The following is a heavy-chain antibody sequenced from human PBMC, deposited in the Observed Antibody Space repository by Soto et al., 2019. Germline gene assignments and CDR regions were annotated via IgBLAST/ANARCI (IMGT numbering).Heavy chain of an antibody. Sequence: SETLSLTCTVSGGSISSSSYYWGWIRQPPGKGLEWIGSIYYSGSTYYNPSLKSRVTISVDTSKNQFSLKLSSVTAADTAVYYCARLNSYWFDPWGQGTLVTVSS. V-gene: IGHV4-39*01. CDR3: ARLNSYWFDP. CDR1: GGSISSSSYY. D-gene: IGHD3-16*01. CDR2: IYYSGST. J-gene: IGHJ5*02.